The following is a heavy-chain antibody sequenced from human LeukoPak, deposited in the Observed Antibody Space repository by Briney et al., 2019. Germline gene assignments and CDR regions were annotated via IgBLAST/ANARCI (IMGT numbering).Heavy chain of an antibody. CDR2: IYYSGST. J-gene: IGHJ4*02. CDR1: CGSISSYY. V-gene: IGHV4-59*01. Sequence: SETLSLTCCVWCGSISSYYWSWIRQPPGKGLEWIGYIYYSGSTNYNPSLKSRVTISVDTSKNQFSLKLRSVTAADTAVYYCARGGYDFWSGYHWGFDYWGQGTLVTVSS. D-gene: IGHD3-3*01. CDR3: ARGGYDFWSGYHWGFDY.